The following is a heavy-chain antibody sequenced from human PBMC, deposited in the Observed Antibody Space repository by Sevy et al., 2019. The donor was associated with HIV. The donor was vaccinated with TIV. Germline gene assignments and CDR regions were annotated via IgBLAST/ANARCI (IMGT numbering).Heavy chain of an antibody. CDR1: GFTFSNYW. V-gene: IGHV3-74*01. CDR3: VRDNLGYTYGYASF. CDR2: ITRDGSST. J-gene: IGHJ4*02. Sequence: GGSLRLSCATSGFTFSNYWMHWVRLLPGKGLEWVSRITRDGSSTSYADSVKGRFTISRDNAKNTLHLQMISLRAEESALYYCVRDNLGYTYGYASFWGQGSLVTVSS. D-gene: IGHD5-18*01.